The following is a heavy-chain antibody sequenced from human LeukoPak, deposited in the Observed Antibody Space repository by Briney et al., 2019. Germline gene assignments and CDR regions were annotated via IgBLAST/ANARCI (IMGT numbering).Heavy chain of an antibody. J-gene: IGHJ6*03. CDR1: GGSISRYY. CDR2: IYYSGST. V-gene: IGHV4-59*01. D-gene: IGHD6-6*01. CDR3: ARPIAPSSGYYYYMDV. Sequence: SETLSLTCTVSGGSISRYYWSWIRQPPGKGLEWIGYIYYSGSTNYNPSLKSRVTISVDMSKNQFSLKLSSVTAADTAVYYCARPIAPSSGYYYYMDVWGKGTTVTVSS.